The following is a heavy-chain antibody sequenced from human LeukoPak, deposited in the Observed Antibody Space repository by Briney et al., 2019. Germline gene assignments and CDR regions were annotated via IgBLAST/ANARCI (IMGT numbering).Heavy chain of an antibody. CDR2: IYHSGST. V-gene: IGHV4-38-2*02. CDR3: ARVPVGDYYDSSRGGYFDY. J-gene: IGHJ4*02. Sequence: PSETLSLTCTVSGYSISSGYYWGWIRQPPGKGLEWIGSIYHSGSTYYNPSLKSRVTISVDTSKNQFSLKLSSVTAADTAVYYCARVPVGDYYDSSRGGYFDYWGQGTLVTVSS. CDR1: GYSISSGYY. D-gene: IGHD3-22*01.